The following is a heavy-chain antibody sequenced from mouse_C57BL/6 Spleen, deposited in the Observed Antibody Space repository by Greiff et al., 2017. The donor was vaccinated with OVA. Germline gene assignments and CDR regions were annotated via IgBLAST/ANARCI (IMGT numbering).Heavy chain of an antibody. D-gene: IGHD1-3*01. CDR3: ARGRIFKDIEY. V-gene: IGHV1-69*01. CDR1: GYTFTSYW. J-gene: IGHJ2*01. Sequence: QVQLQQPGAELVMPGASVKLSCKASGYTFTSYWMHWVKQRPGQGLEWIGEIDPSDSYTNYNQKFKGKSTLTVDKSYSTAYMQLSSLKSEDAAIYNCARGRIFKDIEYWGQGTTLTVSS. CDR2: IDPSDSYT.